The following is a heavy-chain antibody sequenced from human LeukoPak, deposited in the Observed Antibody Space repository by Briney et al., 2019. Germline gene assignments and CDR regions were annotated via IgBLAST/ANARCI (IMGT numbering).Heavy chain of an antibody. CDR3: AKVRQQLLQRLAAFDI. CDR1: GFTFSSYA. J-gene: IGHJ3*02. D-gene: IGHD6-13*01. CDR2: ISGSGGST. Sequence: PGGSLRLSCAASGFTFSSYAMSWVRQAPGKGLEWVSAISGSGGSTYYGDSVKGRFTISRDNSKNTLYLQMDSLRAEDTAVYYCAKVRQQLLQRLAAFDIWGQGTMVTVSS. V-gene: IGHV3-23*01.